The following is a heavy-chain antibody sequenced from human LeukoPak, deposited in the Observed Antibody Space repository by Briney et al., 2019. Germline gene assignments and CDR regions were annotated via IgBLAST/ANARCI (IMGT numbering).Heavy chain of an antibody. CDR2: IYSGGTT. Sequence: GGSLRLSCAASGFTVSSNYISWVRQAPGKVLEWVSVIYSGGTTYYADSVKGRFTISRDNSNNTLYLQMNSLRAEDTAVYYCARDRSGFSGGAFDLWGQGTMVSVSS. D-gene: IGHD5-18*01. J-gene: IGHJ3*01. CDR3: ARDRSGFSGGAFDL. V-gene: IGHV3-53*01. CDR1: GFTVSSNY.